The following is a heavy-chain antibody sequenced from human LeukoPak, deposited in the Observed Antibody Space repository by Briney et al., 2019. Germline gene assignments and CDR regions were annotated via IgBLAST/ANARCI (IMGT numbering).Heavy chain of an antibody. CDR2: FDPEDGET. CDR3: ATADFWSGYSVGYFDY. V-gene: IGHV1-24*01. CDR1: GYTLTELS. Sequence: SVKVFCKVSGYTLTELSMHWVRQAPGKGLEWMGGFDPEDGETIYAQKFQGRVTMTEDTSTDTAYMELSSLRSEDTAVYYCATADFWSGYSVGYFDYWGQGTLVTVSS. D-gene: IGHD3-3*01. J-gene: IGHJ4*02.